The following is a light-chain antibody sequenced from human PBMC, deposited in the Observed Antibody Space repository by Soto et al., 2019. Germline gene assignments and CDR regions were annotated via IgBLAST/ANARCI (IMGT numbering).Light chain of an antibody. V-gene: IGKV3-20*01. J-gene: IGKJ1*01. Sequence: EKVLTQSACALSLSPGERPTLSCRASQSVSSSYLAWYQQRPGQAPRLLIYGASNRATGIPDRFSGSGSGTDFTLTISRLEPEEFAVYYCQQYGSALKWTSGQGTKVDIK. CDR2: GAS. CDR1: QSVSSSY. CDR3: QQYGSALKWT.